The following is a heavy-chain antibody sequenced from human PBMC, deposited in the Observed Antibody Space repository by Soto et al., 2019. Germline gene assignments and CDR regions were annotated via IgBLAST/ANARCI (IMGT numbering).Heavy chain of an antibody. D-gene: IGHD4-17*01. CDR2: IIPIFGTA. Sequence: ASVKVSCKASGGTFSSYAISWVRQAPGQGLEWMGGIIPIFGTANYAQKFQGRVTITADESTGTAYMELSSLRSEDTAVYYCARSYGYYYYGMDVWGQGTTVTVSS. V-gene: IGHV1-69*13. CDR3: ARSYGYYYYGMDV. CDR1: GGTFSSYA. J-gene: IGHJ6*02.